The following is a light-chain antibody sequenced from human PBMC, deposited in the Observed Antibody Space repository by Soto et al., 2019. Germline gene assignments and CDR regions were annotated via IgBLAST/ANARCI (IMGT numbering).Light chain of an antibody. CDR1: QSVNRRY. CDR3: QQYGSSPYT. CDR2: GAS. J-gene: IGKJ2*01. Sequence: EIVLTQSPGTLSLSPGERATLSCRASQSVNRRYLAWYQQKPGQAPRRLIYGASSRATGIPDRFSGTGSGTDFALIINRLEPEDFAVYYCQQYGSSPYTFGLGNKLEIK. V-gene: IGKV3-20*01.